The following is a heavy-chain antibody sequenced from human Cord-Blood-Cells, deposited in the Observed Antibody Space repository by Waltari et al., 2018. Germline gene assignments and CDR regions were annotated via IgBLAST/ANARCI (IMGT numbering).Heavy chain of an antibody. V-gene: IGHV3-48*02. CDR1: GFNFASFS. D-gene: IGHD2-21*01. CDR2: ISSSSSTI. Sequence: VPLGEARGGFGTPGGSLQPPCAASGFNFASFSMNRVRQAPGKGVEWVSYISSSSSTIYYAGSVKGRFTISRDNAKNSLYLQMNSLRDEDTAVYYCASVDDYWGQGTLVTVSS. J-gene: IGHJ4*02. CDR3: ASVDDY.